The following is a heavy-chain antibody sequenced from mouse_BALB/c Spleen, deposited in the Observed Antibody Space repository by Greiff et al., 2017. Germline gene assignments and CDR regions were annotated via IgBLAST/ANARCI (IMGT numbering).Heavy chain of an antibody. CDR2: IWGDGST. V-gene: IGHV2-6-7*01. CDR3: ARDGAY. J-gene: IGHJ3*01. Sequence: VKLMESGPGLVAPSQSLSITCTVSGFLLTGYGVNWVRQPPGKGLEWLGMIWGDGSTDYNSALKSRLSISKDNSKSQVFLKMNSLQTDDTARYYCARDGAYWDQGTLVTVSA. CDR1: GFLLTGYG.